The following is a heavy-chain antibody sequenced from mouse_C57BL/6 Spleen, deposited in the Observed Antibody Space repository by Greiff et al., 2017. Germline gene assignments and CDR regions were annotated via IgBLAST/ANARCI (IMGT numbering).Heavy chain of an antibody. D-gene: IGHD4-1*01. CDR2: IYPGSGST. Sequence: VQLQQSGAELVKPGASVKMSCKASGYTFTSYWITWVKQRPGQGLEWIGDIYPGSGSTNYNEKFKSKATLTVDTSSSTAYMQLSSLTSEDSAVYYCARGVTGTTRGYYFDYWGQGTTLTVSS. CDR1: GYTFTSYW. V-gene: IGHV1-55*01. J-gene: IGHJ2*01. CDR3: ARGVTGTTRGYYFDY.